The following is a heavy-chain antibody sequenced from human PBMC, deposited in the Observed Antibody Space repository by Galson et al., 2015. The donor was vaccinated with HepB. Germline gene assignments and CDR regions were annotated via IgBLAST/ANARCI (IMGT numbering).Heavy chain of an antibody. J-gene: IGHJ4*02. V-gene: IGHV3-21*06. Sequence: SLRLSCAASGFMFSSYSMNWVRQAPGKGLEWVSSISSTSRFIYYADSMKGRFTISRDNAESSLFLQMNSLRVEDTAVYYCARDRAPVGSTNFDYWGQGVLVIVAS. CDR2: ISSTSRFI. CDR1: GFMFSSYS. D-gene: IGHD1-26*01. CDR3: ARDRAPVGSTNFDY.